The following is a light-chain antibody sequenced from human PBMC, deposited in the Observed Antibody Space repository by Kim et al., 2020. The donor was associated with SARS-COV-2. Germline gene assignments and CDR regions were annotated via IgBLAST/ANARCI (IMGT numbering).Light chain of an antibody. CDR3: SSYTSSSTLYV. Sequence: HLTTISCTGTRRYVGGYDYVSWSQHHQGTATNLMLNDGDNRTSWVCNRCAGSKSGHRAARTIAGLEAEDEADFYCSSYTSSSTLYVFGTGTKVTVL. J-gene: IGLJ1*01. V-gene: IGLV2-14*03. CDR1: RRYVGGYDY. CDR2: DGD.